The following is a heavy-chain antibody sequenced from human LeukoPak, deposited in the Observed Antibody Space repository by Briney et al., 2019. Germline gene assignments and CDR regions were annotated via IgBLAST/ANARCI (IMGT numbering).Heavy chain of an antibody. Sequence: GSLRLSCAASGFTFSSYWMSWVRQAPGKGLEWVANIKQDGSEKYYVDSVKGRFTISKDNAKNSLYLQMNSLRAEDTAVYYCARAQRYSSSWYYFDYWGQGTLVTVSS. V-gene: IGHV3-7*01. CDR2: IKQDGSEK. CDR1: GFTFSSYW. CDR3: ARAQRYSSSWYYFDY. D-gene: IGHD6-13*01. J-gene: IGHJ4*02.